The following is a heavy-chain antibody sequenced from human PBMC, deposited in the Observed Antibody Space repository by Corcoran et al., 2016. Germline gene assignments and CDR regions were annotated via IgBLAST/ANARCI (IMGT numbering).Heavy chain of an antibody. CDR1: GFTFSSYS. Sequence: EVQLVESGGGLVKPGGSLRLSCAASGFTFSSYSMNWVRQAPGKGLEWVSSISSSSSYIYYADSVKGRFTISRDNAKNSLYLQMNSLRAEDTAVYYCARGSTGGDQMYYFDYWGQGTLVTVSS. D-gene: IGHD4-17*01. J-gene: IGHJ4*02. CDR3: ARGSTGGDQMYYFDY. V-gene: IGHV3-21*01. CDR2: ISSSSSYI.